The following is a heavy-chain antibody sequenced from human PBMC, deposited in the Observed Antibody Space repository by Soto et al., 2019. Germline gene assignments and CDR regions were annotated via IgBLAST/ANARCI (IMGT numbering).Heavy chain of an antibody. CDR3: ERDGERGSGSTNFDY. CDR1: GFTFSNYA. Sequence: RLSCAASGFTFSNYAMHWVRQAPGKGLEWVEVISYDGSNKYYADSVKGRFTISRDNSKNTLYLQMNSLRAEDTAVYYCERDGERGSGSTNFDYWGQGTLVTVSS. J-gene: IGHJ4*02. CDR2: ISYDGSNK. D-gene: IGHD3-10*01. V-gene: IGHV3-30-3*01.